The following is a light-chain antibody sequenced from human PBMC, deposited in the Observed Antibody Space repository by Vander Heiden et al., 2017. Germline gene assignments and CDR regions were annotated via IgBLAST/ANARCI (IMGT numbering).Light chain of an antibody. J-gene: IGLJ2*01. Sequence: HELSQSPSLTVSPAQTVSNTCSRDKLGDQYASWNQQKPGQSPVLFIFQDSKRPSGIPERFTGAISGNTATLAISRTQAMDEADYYCQAWDSSTVVFGGGTKLTV. CDR1: KLGDQY. V-gene: IGLV3-1*01. CDR3: QAWDSSTVV. CDR2: QDS.